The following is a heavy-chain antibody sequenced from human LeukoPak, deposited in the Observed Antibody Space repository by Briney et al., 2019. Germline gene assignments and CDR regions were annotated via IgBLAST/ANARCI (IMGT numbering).Heavy chain of an antibody. J-gene: IGHJ4*02. V-gene: IGHV3-23*01. CDR3: ARHYGIVGAMIDY. Sequence: GGSLRLSCAASGFTFSRSAMSWVRQAPGKGLEWVSGITGSGGFTYYADSVKGRFTISRDNSKNTLSLQMNSLRAEDTAVYYCARHYGIVGAMIDYWGQGTLVTVSS. CDR1: GFTFSRSA. CDR2: ITGSGGFT. D-gene: IGHD1-26*01.